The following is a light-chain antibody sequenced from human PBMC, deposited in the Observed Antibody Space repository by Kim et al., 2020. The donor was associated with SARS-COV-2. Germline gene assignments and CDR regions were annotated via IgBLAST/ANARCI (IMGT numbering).Light chain of an antibody. CDR1: QGVSSN. CDR2: GAS. J-gene: IGKJ4*01. Sequence: PPGERVTLSCRASQGVSSNLAWYQQKPGQAPRLLIYGASTRATGIPARFSGSGSGTEFTLDISSLQSEDFAVYYCQQYDNWPPVTFGAGTKVDIK. V-gene: IGKV3-15*01. CDR3: QQYDNWPPVT.